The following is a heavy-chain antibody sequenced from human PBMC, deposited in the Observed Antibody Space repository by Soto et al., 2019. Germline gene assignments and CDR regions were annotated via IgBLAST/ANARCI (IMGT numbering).Heavy chain of an antibody. CDR3: ARDCCNGGRPLFDY. Sequence: GGSLRLSCAASGFTFSNSAMSWVRQAPGKGLEWVSAIGTGTYYGDSVKGRFTISRDNSKNTLYLQMNSLRAEDTAVYYCARDCCNGGRPLFDYWGHGTLVTVSS. CDR2: IGTGT. CDR1: GFTFSNSA. J-gene: IGHJ4*01. D-gene: IGHD2-15*01. V-gene: IGHV3-23*05.